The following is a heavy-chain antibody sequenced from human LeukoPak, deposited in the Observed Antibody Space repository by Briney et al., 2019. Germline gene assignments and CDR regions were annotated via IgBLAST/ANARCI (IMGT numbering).Heavy chain of an antibody. CDR3: ARGLLDYSNYPVFYYYYGMDV. J-gene: IGHJ6*02. CDR1: GFTFSSYS. CDR2: ISSSSSYI. Sequence: GGSLRLSCAASGFTFSSYSMNWVRQAPGKGLEWVSSISSSSSYIYYADSVKGRFTISRDNAKNSLYLQMNSLRAEDTAVYYCARGLLDYSNYPVFYYYYGMDVWGQGTTVTVSS. V-gene: IGHV3-21*01. D-gene: IGHD4-11*01.